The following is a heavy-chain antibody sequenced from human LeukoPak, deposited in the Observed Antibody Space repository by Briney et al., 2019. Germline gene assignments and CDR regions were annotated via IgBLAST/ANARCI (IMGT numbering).Heavy chain of an antibody. CDR1: GFIFSTYA. Sequence: GGSLRLSCAASGFIFSTYAMSWVRQAPGKGLEWVSSISASGGSTYYADSVKGRFSISRDNSRNTLYLQMNSLRVDDMAVYYCAKRLGDPRAFDYWGQGTLVTVSS. D-gene: IGHD2-21*02. V-gene: IGHV3-23*01. J-gene: IGHJ4*02. CDR3: AKRLGDPRAFDY. CDR2: ISASGGST.